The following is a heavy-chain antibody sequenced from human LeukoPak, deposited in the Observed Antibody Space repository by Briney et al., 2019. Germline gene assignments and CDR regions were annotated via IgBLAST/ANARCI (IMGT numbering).Heavy chain of an antibody. CDR1: GGSISSGSYY. J-gene: IGHJ5*02. Sequence: SQTLSLTCTVSGGSISSGSYYWSWIRQPAGKGLEWIGRIYTSGSTNYNPSLKSRVTISVDTSKNQFSLKLCSVTAADTAVYYCARSPYCSSTSCNLNWFDPWGQGTLVTVSS. D-gene: IGHD2-2*01. CDR3: ARSPYCSSTSCNLNWFDP. V-gene: IGHV4-61*02. CDR2: IYTSGST.